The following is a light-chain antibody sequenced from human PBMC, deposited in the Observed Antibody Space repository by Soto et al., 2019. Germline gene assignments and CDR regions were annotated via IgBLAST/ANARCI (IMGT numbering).Light chain of an antibody. CDR2: SNN. CDR3: AAWDDSMNCV. J-gene: IGLJ2*01. V-gene: IGLV1-44*01. Sequence: QSVLTQPPSASGTPGQRVTISCSGSSSNIGSNTVNWYQQLPGTAPKLLIYSNNQRPSGVPDRFSGSKSGTSASLAISGLQSEDEDDYYCAAWDDSMNCVFGGGTKLTVL. CDR1: SSNIGSNT.